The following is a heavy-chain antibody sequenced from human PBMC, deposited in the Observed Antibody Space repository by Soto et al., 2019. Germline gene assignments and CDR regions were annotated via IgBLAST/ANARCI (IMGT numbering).Heavy chain of an antibody. J-gene: IGHJ4*02. D-gene: IGHD6-19*01. Sequence: ASVKVSCKASGYTFTSYAMHWVRQAPGQRLEWMGWINAGNGNTKYSQKFQGRVTITRDTSASTAYMELSSLRSEDTAVYYCARIPGGSSGRYGGFDYWGQGTLVTVSS. V-gene: IGHV1-3*01. CDR1: GYTFTSYA. CDR2: INAGNGNT. CDR3: ARIPGGSSGRYGGFDY.